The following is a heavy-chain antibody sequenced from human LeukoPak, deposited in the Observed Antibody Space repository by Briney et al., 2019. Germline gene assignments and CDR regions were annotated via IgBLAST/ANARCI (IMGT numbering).Heavy chain of an antibody. J-gene: IGHJ4*02. Sequence: SETLSLTCTVSGGSVSSGSYYWSWIRQPPGKGLEWIGYIYYSGSTNYNPSLKSRVTISVDTSKNQFSLKLSSVTAADTAVYYCARAEGDRTFDHWGQGVLVTVSS. V-gene: IGHV4-61*01. CDR2: IYYSGST. D-gene: IGHD2-21*02. CDR3: ARAEGDRTFDH. CDR1: GGSVSSGSYY.